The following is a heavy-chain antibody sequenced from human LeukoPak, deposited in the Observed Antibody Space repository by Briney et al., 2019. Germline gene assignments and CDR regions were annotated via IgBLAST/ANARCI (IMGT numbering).Heavy chain of an antibody. CDR3: ANVEGASKASVY. V-gene: IGHV3-53*01. J-gene: IGHJ4*02. Sequence: GGSLRLSCAASGFTVRSNYMSWVRQAPGKGLEWVSVIYSGGSTYYADSVKGRFTISRDNSKNTLYLQMNSLRAEDTAVYYCANVEGASKASVYWGQGALVTVSS. CDR1: GFTVRSNY. D-gene: IGHD1-1*01. CDR2: IYSGGST.